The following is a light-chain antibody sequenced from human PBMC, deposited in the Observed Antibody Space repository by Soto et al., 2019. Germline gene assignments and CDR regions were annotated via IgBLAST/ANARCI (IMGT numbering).Light chain of an antibody. CDR1: QSISSS. J-gene: IGKJ1*01. CDR2: MAS. V-gene: IGKV1-5*03. CDR3: QQYNTYSRT. Sequence: DIQMTQSPSTLSASVGDRITITCRASQSISSSLAWYQQKPGKAPKLLIYMASNLQSGVPSRFGGAGSGTAFTLTISSLKPDDFATYYCQQYNTYSRTFGQGTKVEI.